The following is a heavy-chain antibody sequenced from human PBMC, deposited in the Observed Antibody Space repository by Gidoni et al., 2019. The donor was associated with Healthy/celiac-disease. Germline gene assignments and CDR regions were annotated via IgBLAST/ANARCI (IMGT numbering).Heavy chain of an antibody. D-gene: IGHD2-2*01. Sequence: QVQLQQWGAGLLKPSETLSLTCAVYGGSFSGYYWRWIRQPPGKGLEWIGEINHSGSTNYNPSLKSRVTISVDTSKNQFSLKLSSVTAADTAVYYCARGLSTCSSTSCYYYYYYGMDVWGQGTTVTVSS. CDR1: GGSFSGYY. V-gene: IGHV4-34*01. CDR2: INHSGST. J-gene: IGHJ6*02. CDR3: ARGLSTCSSTSCYYYYYYGMDV.